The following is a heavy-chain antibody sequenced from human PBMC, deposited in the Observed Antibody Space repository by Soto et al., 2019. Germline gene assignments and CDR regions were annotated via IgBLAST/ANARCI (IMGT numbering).Heavy chain of an antibody. D-gene: IGHD3-10*01. CDR3: ASTYYGSGSYPFDY. Sequence: SGTLSLTCTVSGGSISSYYWSWIRQPPGKGLEWIGYIYYSGSTSYNPSLKSRVTISVDTSKNQFSLKLSSVTAADTAVYYCASTYYGSGSYPFDYWGQGTLVTVSS. J-gene: IGHJ4*02. CDR1: GGSISSYY. CDR2: IYYSGST. V-gene: IGHV4-59*08.